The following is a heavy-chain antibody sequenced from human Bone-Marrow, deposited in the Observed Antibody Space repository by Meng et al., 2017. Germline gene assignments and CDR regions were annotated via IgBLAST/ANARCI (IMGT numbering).Heavy chain of an antibody. Sequence: GEPLKISCAASGFTFSTHWMIWVRQTPGKGLVWVSRINTDGTTTTYADSVKGRFTISRDNAKNTLYLQMNSLRGEDTAVYYCARDVAGRGGYWGQGTLVTVSS. V-gene: IGHV3-74*01. D-gene: IGHD1-26*01. CDR3: ARDVAGRGGY. CDR2: INTDGTTT. J-gene: IGHJ4*02. CDR1: GFTFSTHW.